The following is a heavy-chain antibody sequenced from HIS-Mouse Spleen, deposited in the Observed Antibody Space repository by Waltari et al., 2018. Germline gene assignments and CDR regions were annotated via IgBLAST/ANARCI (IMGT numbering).Heavy chain of an antibody. CDR3: ARYNALYRLYYFDY. J-gene: IGHJ4*02. CDR2: INPNRGGK. V-gene: IGHV1-2*02. CDR1: GYTFTGYY. D-gene: IGHD2-2*02. Sequence: QVQLVQSGAEVKKPGASVKVSCKASGYTFTGYYMHWVRQAPGQGLGWMGRINPNRGGKNNAQKFKGRVTMTRDTSISTAYMELSRLRSDDTAVYYCARYNALYRLYYFDYWGQGTLVTVSS.